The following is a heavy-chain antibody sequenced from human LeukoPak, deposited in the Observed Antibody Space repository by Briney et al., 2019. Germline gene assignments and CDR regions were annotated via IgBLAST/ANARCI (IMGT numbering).Heavy chain of an antibody. Sequence: GGSLRLSCAASGFSLDDYGMSWVRQAPGKGLEWISGINWNGDSTGYGDSVEGRFTISRDNGKNSLYLQMKSLRAEDTALYYCARDPGGAARRPEHFQHWGQGTLVTVSS. J-gene: IGHJ1*01. V-gene: IGHV3-20*04. CDR2: INWNGDST. CDR3: ARDPGGAARRPEHFQH. CDR1: GFSLDDYG. D-gene: IGHD6-6*01.